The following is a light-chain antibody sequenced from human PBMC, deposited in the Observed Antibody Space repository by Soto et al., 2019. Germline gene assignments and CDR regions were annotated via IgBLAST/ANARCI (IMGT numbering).Light chain of an antibody. CDR2: KAS. Sequence: DIQMTQSPSTLSASVGDRVTITCRASQSISSWLAWYQQKPGKAPKLLIYKASSLESGAPSRVSGSGSGTEFTLTISSLKPDDFATYYCQQYNSLWTFGQGTKVEIK. J-gene: IGKJ1*01. CDR3: QQYNSLWT. CDR1: QSISSW. V-gene: IGKV1-5*03.